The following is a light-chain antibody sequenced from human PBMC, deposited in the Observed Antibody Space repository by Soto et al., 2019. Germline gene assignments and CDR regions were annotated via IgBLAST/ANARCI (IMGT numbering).Light chain of an antibody. Sequence: ELVLTQSPVALSLSSGERATLSCRASQSVSSTLLTWYQQKPGQAPRLLIYGVSSRATGIPDRFSDSGSGTDFTLTISRLEPEDFAVYYCQQFAASPRTFGQGTTVEIK. CDR2: GVS. V-gene: IGKV3-20*01. J-gene: IGKJ1*01. CDR3: QQFAASPRT. CDR1: QSVSSTL.